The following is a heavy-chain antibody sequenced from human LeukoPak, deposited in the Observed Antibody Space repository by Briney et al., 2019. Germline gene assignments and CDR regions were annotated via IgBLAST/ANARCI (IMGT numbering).Heavy chain of an antibody. CDR1: GGSISSSSYY. Sequence: PSETLSLTCTVSGGSISSSSYYWGWLRQPPGTGLEWFGSIYYSGSTYYNPSLKSRVTISVDTSKNQFSLKRSSVTAADTAMYYCARGTLYRGWSYYLDFWGQGSQVTVSS. V-gene: IGHV4-39*07. J-gene: IGHJ4*02. CDR3: ARGTLYRGWSYYLDF. CDR2: IYYSGST. D-gene: IGHD6-19*01.